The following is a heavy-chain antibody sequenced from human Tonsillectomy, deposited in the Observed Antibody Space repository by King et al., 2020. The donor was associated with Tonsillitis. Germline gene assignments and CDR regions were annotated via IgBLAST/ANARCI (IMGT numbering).Heavy chain of an antibody. Sequence: QLVQSGAEVNKPGASVKVSCKASGYTFSTYGINWVRQAPGQGLEWMGWISVYNVDTKYAQRLQGRVTMTTDTSTSTAYMELRSLRSDDTAVYYCARPLYNYGPSPSDYWGQGTLVTVSS. J-gene: IGHJ4*02. D-gene: IGHD5-18*01. V-gene: IGHV1-18*01. CDR2: ISVYNVDT. CDR3: ARPLYNYGPSPSDY. CDR1: GYTFSTYG.